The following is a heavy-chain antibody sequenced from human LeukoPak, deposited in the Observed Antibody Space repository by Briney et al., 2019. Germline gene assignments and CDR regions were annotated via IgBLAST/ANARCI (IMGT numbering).Heavy chain of an antibody. D-gene: IGHD1-26*01. V-gene: IGHV4-39*01. CDR2: IYYTGST. CDR3: ARRGGSGRAFDY. J-gene: IGHJ4*02. Sequence: WGWIRQPPGKGLEWIGSIYYTGSTYDSPSLKSRVTISVDTSKNQFSLKLSSVTAADTAVYYCARRGGSGRAFDYWGQGTLVTVSS.